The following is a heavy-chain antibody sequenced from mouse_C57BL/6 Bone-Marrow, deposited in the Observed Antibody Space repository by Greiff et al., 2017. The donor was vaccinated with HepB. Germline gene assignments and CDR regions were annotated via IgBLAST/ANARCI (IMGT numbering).Heavy chain of an antibody. D-gene: IGHD1-1*01. J-gene: IGHJ1*03. CDR2: IWSDGST. CDR3: ARQGRYYYGSSPMYFDV. Sequence: VHLVESGPGLVAPSQSLSITCTVSGFSLTSYGVHWVRQPPGKGLEWLVVIWSDGSTTYNSALKSRLSISKDNSKSQVFLKMNSLQTDDTAMYYCARQGRYYYGSSPMYFDVWGTGTTVTVSS. CDR1: GFSLTSYG. V-gene: IGHV2-6-1*01.